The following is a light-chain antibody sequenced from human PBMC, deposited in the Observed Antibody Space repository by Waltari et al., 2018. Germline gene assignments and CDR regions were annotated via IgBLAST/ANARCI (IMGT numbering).Light chain of an antibody. V-gene: IGKV4-1*01. CDR3: QQYDELPLT. J-gene: IGKJ4*01. Sequence: DIVMTQSPDSLVVSLGERATISCNSTRSVLYSGNRTNYLAWYQQKPGQPPRLLIYWASTRESGVPDRFSGSGSGTDFTLTISSLQAEDVAVYYCQQYDELPLTFGGGTKVEIK. CDR1: RSVLYSGNRTNY. CDR2: WAS.